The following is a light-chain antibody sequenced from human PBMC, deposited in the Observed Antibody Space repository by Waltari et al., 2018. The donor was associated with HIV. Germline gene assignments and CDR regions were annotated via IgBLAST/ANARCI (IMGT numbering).Light chain of an antibody. V-gene: IGKV3-11*01. CDR3: QQRSNWPPIT. Sequence: EIVLTQSPATLSLSPGERATLSCRASQSVSNSLIWYQQKPGQAPRLLIYDASNRATGVPAMFSGSGSGTDFTLTISSLEPEDFAVYYCQQRSNWPPITFGGGTKVEIK. CDR2: DAS. CDR1: QSVSNS. J-gene: IGKJ4*01.